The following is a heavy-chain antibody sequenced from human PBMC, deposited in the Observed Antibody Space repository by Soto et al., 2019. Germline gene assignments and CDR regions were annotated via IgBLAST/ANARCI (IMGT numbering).Heavy chain of an antibody. CDR1: GYTFTSYG. CDR2: ISAYNGNT. J-gene: IGHJ3*02. V-gene: IGHV1-18*01. D-gene: IGHD4-17*01. CDR3: ARENYGDYASNDHDAFDI. Sequence: VASVKVSCKASGYTFTSYGISWVRQAPGQGLEWMGWISAYNGNTNYAQKLQGRVTMTTDTSTSTAYMELRSLRSDDTAVYYCARENYGDYASNDHDAFDIWGQGTMVTVSS.